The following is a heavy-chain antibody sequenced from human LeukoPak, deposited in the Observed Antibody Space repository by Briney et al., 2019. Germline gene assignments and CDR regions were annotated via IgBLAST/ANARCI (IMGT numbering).Heavy chain of an antibody. CDR3: AKDKSVAGSPSFDY. D-gene: IGHD6-19*01. J-gene: IGHJ4*02. CDR2: ISWNSGSI. CDR1: GFTFDDYA. Sequence: GGSLRLSCAASGFTFDDYAMLWVRQAPGKGLEWVSGISWNSGSIGYADSVKGRFTISRDNAKNSLYLQMNSLRAEDTALYYCAKDKSVAGSPSFDYWGQGTLVTVSS. V-gene: IGHV3-9*01.